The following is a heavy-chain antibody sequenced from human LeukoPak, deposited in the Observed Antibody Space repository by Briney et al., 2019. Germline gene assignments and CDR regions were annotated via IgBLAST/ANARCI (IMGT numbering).Heavy chain of an antibody. V-gene: IGHV3-73*01. CDR1: GFTFSDHY. J-gene: IGHJ4*02. D-gene: IGHD3-22*01. Sequence: GGSLRLSCAASGFTFSDHYMDWVRQAPGKGLEWVGRIRSKANSYATAYAASVKGRFTISRDGSKNTAYLQMNSLKTEDTAVYYCTRHASQMDSSGYYTDYWGQGTLVTVSS. CDR2: IRSKANSYAT. CDR3: TRHASQMDSSGYYTDY.